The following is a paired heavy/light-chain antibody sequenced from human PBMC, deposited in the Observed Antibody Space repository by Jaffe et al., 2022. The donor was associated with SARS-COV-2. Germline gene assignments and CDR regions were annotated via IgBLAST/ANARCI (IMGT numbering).Heavy chain of an antibody. J-gene: IGHJ6*02. CDR1: NYTFTTYG. Sequence: QGQLVQSGPELKKPGASVTVSCKASNYTFTTYGIHWVRQAPGQGLEWMGWLSTHEDNMQFAQKFQGRVTMTTETSTSTAYLEMRSLRADDTAIYYCARGRYYVSGSYYVTPMDVWGQGTTVTVSS. CDR3: ARGRYYVSGSYYVTPMDV. CDR2: LSTHEDNM. D-gene: IGHD3-10*01. V-gene: IGHV1-18*01.
Light chain of an antibody. CDR1: QSLRGSY. J-gene: IGKJ1*01. CDR3: QQYGATPRT. Sequence: EIVLTQSPATLSLSAGERASLSCRASQSLRGSYLAWYQQKPGLPPRLLIYGSSTRAAGIPDRFSVTGSATDFTLTINSLEPEDVGVYYCQQYGATPRTFGQGTKVEIK. CDR2: GSS. V-gene: IGKV3-20*01.